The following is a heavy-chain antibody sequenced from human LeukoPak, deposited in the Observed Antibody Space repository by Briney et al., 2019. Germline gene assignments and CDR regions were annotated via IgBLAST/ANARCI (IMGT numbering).Heavy chain of an antibody. D-gene: IGHD4-17*01. J-gene: IGHJ5*02. CDR3: ARERLRFNWFDP. CDR1: GFTFSSYG. CDR2: ISYDGSNK. Sequence: GGSLRLSCAASGFTFSSYGMHWVRQAPGKGLEWVAVISYDGSNKYYADSVKGRFTISRDNSKNTLYLQMNSLRAEDTAVYYCARERLRFNWFDPWGQGTLVTVSS. V-gene: IGHV3-30*03.